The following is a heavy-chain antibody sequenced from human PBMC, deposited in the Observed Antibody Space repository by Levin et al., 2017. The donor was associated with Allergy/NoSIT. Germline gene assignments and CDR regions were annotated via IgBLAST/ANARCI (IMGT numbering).Heavy chain of an antibody. D-gene: IGHD2-15*01. Sequence: SGPTLVKPTETLTLTCTVSGFSLSNARMGVSWIRQPPGKALEWLAHIFSNDEKSYSTSLKSRLTISKDTSKSQVVLTMTNMDPVDTATYYCARIFDCSGGSCYGWFDPWGQGTLVTVSS. CDR2: IFSNDEK. J-gene: IGHJ5*02. CDR1: GFSLSNARMG. CDR3: ARIFDCSGGSCYGWFDP. V-gene: IGHV2-26*01.